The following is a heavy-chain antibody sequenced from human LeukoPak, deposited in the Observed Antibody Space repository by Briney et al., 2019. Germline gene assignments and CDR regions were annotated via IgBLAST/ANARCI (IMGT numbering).Heavy chain of an antibody. CDR1: GGTFSSYA. J-gene: IGHJ6*02. V-gene: IGHV1-69*13. CDR3: ARAVVTSMPYYYYAMDA. D-gene: IGHD2-21*02. Sequence: GASVKVSCKASGGTFSSYAISWVRQAPGKGLEWMGGIIPMFGTVNYAQKFQGRVTITADESTRTAYMDLSSLRSEDTALYYCARAVVTSMPYYYYAMDAWGQGTTVTVSS. CDR2: IIPMFGTV.